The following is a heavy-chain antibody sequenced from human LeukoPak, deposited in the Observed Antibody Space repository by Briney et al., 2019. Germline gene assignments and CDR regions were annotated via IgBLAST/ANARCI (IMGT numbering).Heavy chain of an antibody. CDR2: ISYDGSNK. D-gene: IGHD2-8*01. J-gene: IGHJ4*02. V-gene: IGHV3-30*04. CDR3: ARDQHGPLDY. Sequence: GGALRLSCAAPGFSFSSYAMHRGRQAPGKGVEWVAVISYDGSNKYYADSVKGRFTISRDNSKNTLFLQMNSLRAEDTAMYYCARDQHGPLDYWGQGTLVTVSS. CDR1: GFSFSSYA.